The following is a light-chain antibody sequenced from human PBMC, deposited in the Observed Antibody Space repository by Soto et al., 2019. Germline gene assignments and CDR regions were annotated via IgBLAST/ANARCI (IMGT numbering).Light chain of an antibody. CDR3: QQYGGSPWT. CDR1: QSVSSSY. V-gene: IGKV3-20*01. CDR2: DAS. Sequence: EIVLTQSPGTLSLSPGERATLSCRASQSVSSSYLAWYQQNPGQAPRLLIYDASSRATGIPDRFSGSGSGTDFTLTISRLEPEDFAVYYCQQYGGSPWTFGQGTKVEIK. J-gene: IGKJ1*01.